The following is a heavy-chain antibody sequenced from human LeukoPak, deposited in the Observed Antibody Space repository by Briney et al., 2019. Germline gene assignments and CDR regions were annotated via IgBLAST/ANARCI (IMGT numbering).Heavy chain of an antibody. CDR1: GGSISSPNHD. CDR3: ARLNYIAVAGLQPNYYFDY. D-gene: IGHD6-19*01. CDR2: IYYSGTT. V-gene: IGHV4-39*01. Sequence: SETLSLTCSVSGGSISSPNHDWAWIRQPPGQGLEWIGSIYYSGTTYYNLSLKSRVTISVDTSKNQFSLKLSSVTAADTAVYYCARLNYIAVAGLQPNYYFDYWGQGTLVTVSS. J-gene: IGHJ4*02.